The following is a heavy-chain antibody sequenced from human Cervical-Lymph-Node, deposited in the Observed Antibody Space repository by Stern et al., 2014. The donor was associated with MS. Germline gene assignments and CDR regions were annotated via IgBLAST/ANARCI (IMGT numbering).Heavy chain of an antibody. J-gene: IGHJ1*01. Sequence: VQLVQSGAEVKKPGESLKISCKGSGYSFISFWIGWVRQMPGKGLEWMGVISPGDSDTRYSPSFQGQVPLSADRSINTAYLQWSSLKASDTAMYYCARVRGVAAMGHFQHWGQGTLVTVSS. D-gene: IGHD2-15*01. CDR1: GYSFISFW. CDR2: ISPGDSDT. CDR3: ARVRGVAAMGHFQH. V-gene: IGHV5-51*01.